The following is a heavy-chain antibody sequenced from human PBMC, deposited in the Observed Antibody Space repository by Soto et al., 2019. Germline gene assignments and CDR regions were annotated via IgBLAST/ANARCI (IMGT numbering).Heavy chain of an antibody. J-gene: IGHJ4*02. V-gene: IGHV4-31*03. CDR1: GGSISSGGYY. D-gene: IGHD2-15*01. CDR2: IYYSGST. CDR3: ARVPLGYCSGGSCSTHFDY. Sequence: SETLSLTCTVSGGSISSGGYYWSWIRQHPGKGLEWIGYIYYSGSTYYNPSLKSRVTISVDTSKNQFSLKLSSVTAADTAVYYCARVPLGYCSGGSCSTHFDYWGQGTLVTAPQ.